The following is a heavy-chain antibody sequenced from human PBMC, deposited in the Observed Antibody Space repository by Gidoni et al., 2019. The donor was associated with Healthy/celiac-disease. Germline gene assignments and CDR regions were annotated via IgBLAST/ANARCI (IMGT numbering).Heavy chain of an antibody. CDR2: IYYSGST. V-gene: IGHV4-39*01. J-gene: IGHJ4*02. Sequence: QLQLQESGPGLVKPSETLSLTCTVSGGSISSSSYYWGWIRQPPGKGLEWIGSIYYSGSTYYNPSLKSRVTISVDTSKHQFSLKLSSVTAADTAVYYCARRVDTAMAYYFDYWGQGTLVTVSS. D-gene: IGHD5-18*01. CDR1: GGSISSSSYY. CDR3: ARRVDTAMAYYFDY.